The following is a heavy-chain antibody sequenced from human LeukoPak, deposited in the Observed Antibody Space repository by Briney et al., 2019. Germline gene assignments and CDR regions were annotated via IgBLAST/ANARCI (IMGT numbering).Heavy chain of an antibody. D-gene: IGHD1-1*01. CDR3: ARDRLGKGRLEPNPPKRGPPPPDYYYYYMDV. CDR1: GFTFSSYW. Sequence: GGSLRLSCAASGFTFSSYWMSWVRQAPGKGLEWVANIKQDGSEKYYVDSVKGRFTISRDNAKNSLYLQMNSLRAEDTAVYYCARDRLGKGRLEPNPPKRGPPPPDYYYYYMDVWGKGTTVTVSS. CDR2: IKQDGSEK. V-gene: IGHV3-7*01. J-gene: IGHJ6*03.